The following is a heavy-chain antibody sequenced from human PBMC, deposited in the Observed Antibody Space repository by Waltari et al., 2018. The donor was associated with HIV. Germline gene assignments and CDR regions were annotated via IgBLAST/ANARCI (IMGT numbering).Heavy chain of an antibody. Sequence: EGQLVESGGGLVQPGGPLSLSCAASGFTFRSYWFGRVRQAPGKGLEWVANIKQDGSEKYYVDSVKGRFTISRDNAKNSLYLQMNSLRAEDTAVYFCARRRGSYCLDYWGQGTLVTVSS. D-gene: IGHD1-26*01. J-gene: IGHJ4*02. CDR2: IKQDGSEK. CDR1: GFTFRSYW. CDR3: ARRRGSYCLDY. V-gene: IGHV3-7*01.